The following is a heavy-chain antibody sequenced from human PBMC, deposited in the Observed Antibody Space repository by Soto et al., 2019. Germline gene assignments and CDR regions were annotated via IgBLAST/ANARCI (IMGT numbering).Heavy chain of an antibody. V-gene: IGHV3-33*01. CDR1: GFIFSDFA. Sequence: GGSLRLSCAASGFIFSDFAMHWIRQAPGKGLEWVAEIWYDGSNEYYGDSVKGRFTISRDNSKNTLYLQLNSLRAEDTAVYYCARVPEAGRPLFDYWGQGALVTVSS. CDR3: ARVPEAGRPLFDY. CDR2: IWYDGSNE. D-gene: IGHD6-6*01. J-gene: IGHJ4*02.